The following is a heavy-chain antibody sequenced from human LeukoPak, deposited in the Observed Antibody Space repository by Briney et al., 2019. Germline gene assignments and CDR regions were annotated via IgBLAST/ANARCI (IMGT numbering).Heavy chain of an antibody. CDR2: ISGSGGST. CDR1: GFTFSSYA. CDR3: AKDHPVQDIVVVPAAMRGGYFDY. D-gene: IGHD2-2*01. J-gene: IGHJ4*02. V-gene: IGHV3-23*01. Sequence: SGGSLRLSCAASGFTFSSYAMSWVRQAPGKGLEWVSAISGSGGSTYYADSVKGRFTISRDNSKNTLYLQMNSLRAEDTAVYYCAKDHPVQDIVVVPAAMRGGYFDYWGQGTLVTVSS.